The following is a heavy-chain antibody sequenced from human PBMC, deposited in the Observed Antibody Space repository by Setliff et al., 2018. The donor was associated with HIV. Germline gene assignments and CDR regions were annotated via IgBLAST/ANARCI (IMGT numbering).Heavy chain of an antibody. Sequence: ASVKVPCKSSEYTFTNFYIHWARQAPGQGLEWMGIINPSGDDTHYAQKFQDRLTITRDMSSDTVYMELSSLTSDDTAMYFCARERQGFHDYWGQGTLVTVSS. CDR3: ARERQGFHDY. J-gene: IGHJ4*02. CDR1: EYTFTNFY. V-gene: IGHV1-46*01. CDR2: INPSGDDT. D-gene: IGHD2-21*01.